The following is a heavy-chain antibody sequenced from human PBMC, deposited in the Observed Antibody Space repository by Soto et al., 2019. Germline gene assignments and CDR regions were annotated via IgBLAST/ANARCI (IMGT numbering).Heavy chain of an antibody. D-gene: IGHD3-9*01. V-gene: IGHV3-9*01. Sequence: EVQLVESGGGLVQPGRSLRLSCAASGFTFDDYAMHWVRQAPGKGLEWVSGISWNSGSIGYADSVKGRFTISRDNAKNSLYLQMNSLRAEDTALYYCAKDFDELGAGGFDYWGQGTLVTVSS. CDR3: AKDFDELGAGGFDY. CDR2: ISWNSGSI. CDR1: GFTFDDYA. J-gene: IGHJ4*02.